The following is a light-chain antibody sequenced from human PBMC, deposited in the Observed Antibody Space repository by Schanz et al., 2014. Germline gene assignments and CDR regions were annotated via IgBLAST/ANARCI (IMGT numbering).Light chain of an antibody. V-gene: IGKV3-15*01. Sequence: EIVMTQSPATLSVSPGERATLSCRASQSVSSNLAWYQQKPGQAPRLLIYGASTRATDIPARFGGSGSGTEFTLTISSLQSEDVATYYCQKYNSAPLTFGGGTKLEIK. CDR2: GAS. J-gene: IGKJ4*01. CDR1: QSVSSN. CDR3: QKYNSAPLT.